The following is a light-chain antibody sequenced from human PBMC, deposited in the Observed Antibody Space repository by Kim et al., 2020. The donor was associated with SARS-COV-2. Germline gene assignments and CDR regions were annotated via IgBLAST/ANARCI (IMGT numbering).Light chain of an antibody. J-gene: IGLJ3*02. V-gene: IGLV4-69*01. CDR1: TGHSSKA. CDR2: LNSDGSH. Sequence: ASVKLTCTLSTGHSSKAIAWHQQQPEKGPRYLMKLNSDGSHSKGDGIPDRFSGSSSGAERYLTISSLQSEDEADYYCQTWGTGIWVFGGGTKLTVL. CDR3: QTWGTGIWV.